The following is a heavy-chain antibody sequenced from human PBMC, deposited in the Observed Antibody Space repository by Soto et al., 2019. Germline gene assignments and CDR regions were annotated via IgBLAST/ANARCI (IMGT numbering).Heavy chain of an antibody. Sequence: SETLSLTCTVSGGSISSYYWSWIWQPPGKGLEWIGYIYYSGSTNYNPSLKSRVTISVDTSKNQFSLKLSSVTAADTAVYYCARGYYDLWSGVYYYSMAVGAQGTTVTV. CDR1: GGSISSYY. V-gene: IGHV4-59*01. J-gene: IGHJ6*02. D-gene: IGHD3-3*01. CDR3: ARGYYDLWSGVYYYSMAV. CDR2: IYYSGST.